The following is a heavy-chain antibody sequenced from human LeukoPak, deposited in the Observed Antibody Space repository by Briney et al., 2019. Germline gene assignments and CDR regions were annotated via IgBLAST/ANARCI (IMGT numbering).Heavy chain of an antibody. CDR1: GGSISSYY. CDR3: ARVYGSGSYYNGYYYYYMDV. J-gene: IGHJ6*03. Sequence: SETLSLTCTVSGGSISSYYWSWVRQPPGKGLEWIGYIYYSGSTNYNPSLKSRVTISVDTSKNQFSLKLSSVTAADTAVYYCARVYGSGSYYNGYYYYYMDVWGKGTTVTISS. CDR2: IYYSGST. V-gene: IGHV4-59*08. D-gene: IGHD3-10*01.